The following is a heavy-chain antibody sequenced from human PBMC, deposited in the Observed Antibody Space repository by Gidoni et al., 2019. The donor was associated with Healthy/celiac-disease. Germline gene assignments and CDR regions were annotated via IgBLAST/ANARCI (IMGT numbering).Heavy chain of an antibody. J-gene: IGHJ5*02. CDR3: ARGDILTGYYPMGNWFDP. CDR1: GGSFSGYY. Sequence: QVQLQQWGAGLLKPSETLSLSCAVYGGSFSGYYWSWIRQSPEKGLEWIGEINHSGSTNYNPSLKSRVTISVDTSKNQFSLKLSSVTAADTAVYYCARGDILTGYYPMGNWFDPWGQGTLVTVSS. D-gene: IGHD3-9*01. V-gene: IGHV4-34*01. CDR2: INHSGST.